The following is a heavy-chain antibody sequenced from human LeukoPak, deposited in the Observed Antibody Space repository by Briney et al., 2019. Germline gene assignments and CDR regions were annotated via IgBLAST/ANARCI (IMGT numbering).Heavy chain of an antibody. CDR2: ISAYNGNT. CDR1: GYTFTSYG. J-gene: IGHJ5*02. Sequence: ASVKFSCKASGYTFTSYGISWVRQAPGQGLEWMGWISAYNGNTNYAQKLQGRVTMTTDTSTSTAYMELRSLRSDDTAVYYCARDRRRYSSSPNQFDPWGQGTLVTVSS. V-gene: IGHV1-18*01. CDR3: ARDRRRYSSSPNQFDP. D-gene: IGHD6-6*01.